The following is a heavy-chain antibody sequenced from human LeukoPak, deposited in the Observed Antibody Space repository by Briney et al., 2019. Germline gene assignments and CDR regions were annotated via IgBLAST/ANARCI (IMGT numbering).Heavy chain of an antibody. J-gene: IGHJ6*02. CDR3: ARDFGEWFGVYYYYGMDV. CDR1: GFTFSSYA. D-gene: IGHD3-10*01. CDR2: ISYDGSNK. Sequence: GGSLRLSCAASGFTFSSYAMHWVRQAPGKGLEWVAVISYDGSNKYYADSVKGRFTISRDNSKNTLYLQMSSLRAEDTAVYYCARDFGEWFGVYYYYGMDVWGQGTTVTVPS. V-gene: IGHV3-30-3*01.